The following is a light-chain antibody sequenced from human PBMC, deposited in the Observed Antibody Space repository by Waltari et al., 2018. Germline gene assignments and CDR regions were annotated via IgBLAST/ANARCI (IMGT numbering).Light chain of an antibody. CDR2: DAS. CDR1: QSVSNY. Sequence: EIVLTQSPATLSLSPGERATLSCRASQSVSNYLSWYQQKPGQAPRLLIYDASNRATGTPARFSGSWSGTDFTLTISSLEPEDFAVYYCQQYNTWPLTFGGGTKVEIK. V-gene: IGKV3-11*01. CDR3: QQYNTWPLT. J-gene: IGKJ4*01.